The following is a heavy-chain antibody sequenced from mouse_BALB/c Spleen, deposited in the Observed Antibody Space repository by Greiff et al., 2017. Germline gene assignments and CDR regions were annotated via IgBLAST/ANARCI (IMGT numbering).Heavy chain of an antibody. CDR3: ARENGSSYFDY. Sequence: EVNVVESGGGLVKPGGSLKLSCAASGFTFSSYAMSWVRQSPEKRLEWVAEISSGGSYTYYPDTVTGRFTISRDNAKNTLYLEMSSLRSEDTAMYYCARENGSSYFDYWGQGTTLTVSS. CDR1: GFTFSSYA. CDR2: ISSGGSYT. D-gene: IGHD1-1*01. V-gene: IGHV5-9-4*01. J-gene: IGHJ2*01.